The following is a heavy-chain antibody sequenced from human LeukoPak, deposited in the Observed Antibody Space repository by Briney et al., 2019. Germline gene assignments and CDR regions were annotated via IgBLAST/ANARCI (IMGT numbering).Heavy chain of an antibody. Sequence: PGGSLRLSCVASGLTFSSYTMNWVRQAPGKGLEWVSSISGSSTHMYYADSVKGRFTISRDNAKNSLYLQMNTLTTEDTAVYYCAREYSSSRDFDYWGQGTLVTVSS. CDR3: AREYSSSRDFDY. J-gene: IGHJ4*02. CDR2: ISGSSTHM. CDR1: GLTFSSYT. D-gene: IGHD6-13*01. V-gene: IGHV3-21*01.